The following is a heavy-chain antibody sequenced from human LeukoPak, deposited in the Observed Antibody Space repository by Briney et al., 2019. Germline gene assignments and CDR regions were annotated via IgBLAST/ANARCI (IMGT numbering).Heavy chain of an antibody. V-gene: IGHV3-48*04. CDR2: IGSSSSPI. J-gene: IGHJ4*02. Sequence: GGSLRLSCAASGFTFSTYSMNWVRQAPGKGLEWVSYIGSSSSPIHYADSVKGRFTISRDNAKNSLYLQMNSLRAEDTAVYYCARDLGYCSGGSCLPLDYWGQRTLVTVSS. D-gene: IGHD2-15*01. CDR1: GFTFSTYS. CDR3: ARDLGYCSGGSCLPLDY.